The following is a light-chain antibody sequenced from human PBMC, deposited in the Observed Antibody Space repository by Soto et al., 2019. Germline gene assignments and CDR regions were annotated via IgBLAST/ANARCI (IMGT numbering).Light chain of an antibody. Sequence: QSALTQPASVSGSPGQSITISCTGTSSDVGGYNYVSWFQHHPGKVPKLMIYEVSHRPSRVSDRFSGSKSGTTASLTISGLQAEDEADYYCCSFTNSYTWVFGGGTKLTVL. V-gene: IGLV2-14*01. CDR1: SSDVGGYNY. J-gene: IGLJ3*02. CDR3: CSFTNSYTWV. CDR2: EVS.